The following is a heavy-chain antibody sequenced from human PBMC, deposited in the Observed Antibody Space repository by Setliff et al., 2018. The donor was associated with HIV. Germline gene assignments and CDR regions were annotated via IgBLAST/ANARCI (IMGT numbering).Heavy chain of an antibody. D-gene: IGHD2-15*01. CDR3: ARDSRDIVVVIAPEPEPYYYYGMDV. V-gene: IGHV1-69*13. CDR1: GDTFNSHA. Sequence: GASVKVSCKASGDTFNSHAISWVRQAPGQGLEWMGGIIPIFGTPNYAQKFKGRLTITADGSTSTVYMELSSLRSEDTAVYYCARDSRDIVVVIAPEPEPYYYYGMDVWGEGTTVTVS. J-gene: IGHJ6*02. CDR2: IIPIFGTP.